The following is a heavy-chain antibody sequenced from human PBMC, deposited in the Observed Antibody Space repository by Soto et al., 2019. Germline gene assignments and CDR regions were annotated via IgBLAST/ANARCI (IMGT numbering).Heavy chain of an antibody. CDR2: INLKSGGT. V-gene: IGHV1-2*04. CDR3: ARNTELSGSHPFYYGMDV. Sequence: AAVKVSCKASGYTFTGYYMHWVRQAPGQGLEWMGWINLKSGGTNYAQKFQGWVTMTRDTSITTAYMELSRLRSDDTAVYYCARNTELSGSHPFYYGMDVWGQGTTVTVSS. J-gene: IGHJ6*02. CDR1: GYTFTGYY. D-gene: IGHD3-10*01.